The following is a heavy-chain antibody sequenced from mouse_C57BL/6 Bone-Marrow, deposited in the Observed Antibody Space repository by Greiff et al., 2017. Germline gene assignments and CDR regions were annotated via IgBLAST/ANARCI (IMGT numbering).Heavy chain of an antibody. Sequence: EVQLQQSGAELVRPGASVKLSCTASGFNIKDDYMHWVKQRPEQGLEWIGWIDPENGDTEYASKFQGKATITADTSSNTAYLQLSSLTSEDTAVYYCTTGNWCAYWGQGTLVTVSA. J-gene: IGHJ3*01. CDR1: GFNIKDDY. CDR3: TTGNWCAY. V-gene: IGHV14-4*01. D-gene: IGHD2-1*01. CDR2: IDPENGDT.